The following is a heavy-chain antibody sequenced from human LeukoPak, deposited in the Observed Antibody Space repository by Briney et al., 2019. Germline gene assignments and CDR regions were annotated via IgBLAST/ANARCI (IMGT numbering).Heavy chain of an antibody. Sequence: ASVKVSCKASGGTFSSYAISWVRQAPGQGLEWMGWISAYNGNTNYAQKLQGRVTMTTDTSTSTAYMELRSLRSDDTAVYYCVRSGSPEHFDYWGQGTLVTVSS. V-gene: IGHV1-18*01. CDR3: VRSGSPEHFDY. J-gene: IGHJ4*02. CDR2: ISAYNGNT. D-gene: IGHD3-3*01. CDR1: GGTFSSYA.